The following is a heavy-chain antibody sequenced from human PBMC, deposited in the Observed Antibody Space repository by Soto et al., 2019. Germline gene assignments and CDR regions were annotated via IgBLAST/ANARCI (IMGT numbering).Heavy chain of an antibody. J-gene: IGHJ4*02. CDR1: GASISGFY. V-gene: IGHV4-4*07. CDR3: ARNKVLVVPTESYYYFDY. D-gene: IGHD2-15*01. CDR2: IYATGTT. Sequence: NPSETLSLTCTVSGASISGFYWSWIRKSAGKGLEWIGRIYATGTTDYNPSLKSRVMMSVDTSKKQFSLKLRSVTAADTAVYYCARNKVLVVPTESYYYFDYWGQGALVTVSS.